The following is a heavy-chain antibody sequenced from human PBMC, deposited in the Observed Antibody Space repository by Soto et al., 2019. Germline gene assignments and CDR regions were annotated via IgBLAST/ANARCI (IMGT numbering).Heavy chain of an antibody. Sequence: QVQLVQSGAEVKKPGASVKVSCKASGYTFTDYYIHWVRQAPGQGLEWMGMINPSGGSTDYAQKCRGRVTLSRDTSTGTVYMEPSRRRAEDTALHYWARPPFPGCITAVCFPFCFWGQGTLVTGSS. CDR1: GYTFTDYY. CDR2: INPSGGST. D-gene: IGHD2-8*01. CDR3: ARPPFPGCITAVCFPFCF. V-gene: IGHV1-46*01. J-gene: IGHJ4*02.